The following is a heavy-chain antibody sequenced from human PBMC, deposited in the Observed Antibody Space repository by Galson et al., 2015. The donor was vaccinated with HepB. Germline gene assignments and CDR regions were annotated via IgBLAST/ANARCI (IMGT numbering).Heavy chain of an antibody. CDR2: IIPLFGTA. CDR1: GDTFSSYA. J-gene: IGHJ5*02. D-gene: IGHD2-15*01. V-gene: IGHV1-69*13. CDR3: ARGGAGYCSGDACYVWFDP. Sequence: SVKVSCKVSGDTFSSYAISWVRQAPGQGLEWMGNIIPLFGTASYAQKFQGRVSINADYSTTTAYMELSRLGDDDTAVYYCARGGAGYCSGDACYVWFDPWGQGTLVTVSS.